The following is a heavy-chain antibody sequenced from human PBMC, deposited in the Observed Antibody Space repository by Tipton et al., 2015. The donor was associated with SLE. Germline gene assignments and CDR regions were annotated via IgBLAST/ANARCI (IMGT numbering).Heavy chain of an antibody. D-gene: IGHD6-13*01. J-gene: IGHJ5*02. Sequence: QLVQSGAEVKKPGASVKVSCKASGYTFTSYDINWVRQATGQGLEWMGWMNPKSGNTGYAQKFQGRVTMTRNTSISTAYMELSSLRSEDTAVYYCVRDPGIAAAPNWFDPWGQGTLVTVSS. CDR1: GYTFTSYD. CDR3: VRDPGIAAAPNWFDP. V-gene: IGHV1-8*01. CDR2: MNPKSGNT.